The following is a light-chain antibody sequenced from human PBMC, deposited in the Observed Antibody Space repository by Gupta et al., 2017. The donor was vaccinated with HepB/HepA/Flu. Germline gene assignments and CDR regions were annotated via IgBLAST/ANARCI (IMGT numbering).Light chain of an antibody. V-gene: IGLV2-14*01. J-gene: IGLJ2*01. CDR3: SSYTSSSTLV. Sequence: QSALTQPASVSGAPGQSITISCTGTSRDVGGYNYVSWYQQHQGRALNLMVYEVSKGPSAVSHRFSASKSGNTAALTISVLPDEDEADYYFSSYTSSSTLVFGGGTKLTVL. CDR2: EVS. CDR1: SRDVGGYNY.